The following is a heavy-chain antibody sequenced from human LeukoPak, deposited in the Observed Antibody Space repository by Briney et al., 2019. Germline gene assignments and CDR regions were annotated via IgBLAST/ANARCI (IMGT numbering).Heavy chain of an antibody. V-gene: IGHV3-30*02. CDR2: IRYDGSTK. CDR1: GFTFSAYG. J-gene: IGHJ4*02. D-gene: IGHD3-3*01. Sequence: GGSLRLSCAASGFTFSAYGMHWVRQAPGKGLDWVTFIRYDGSTKYYGDSVKGRFSISRDNSKNTMHLQMNSLRAEDTAVYYCAKDQGGGDFWSGSHDYWGQGTLVIVSS. CDR3: AKDQGGGDFWSGSHDY.